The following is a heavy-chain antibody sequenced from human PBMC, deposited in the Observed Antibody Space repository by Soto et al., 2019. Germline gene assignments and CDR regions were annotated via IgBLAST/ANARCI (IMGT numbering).Heavy chain of an antibody. Sequence: TSETLSLTCTVSGGSVSSGSYYWSWIRQPPGKGLEWIGYIYYSGSTNYNPSLKSRVTISVDTSKNQFSLKLSSVTAADTAVYYCARDWVPGYYDSSGYSAGGGDAFDIWGQGTMVTVSS. CDR3: ARDWVPGYYDSSGYSAGGGDAFDI. CDR2: IYYSGST. J-gene: IGHJ3*02. D-gene: IGHD3-22*01. V-gene: IGHV4-61*01. CDR1: GGSVSSGSYY.